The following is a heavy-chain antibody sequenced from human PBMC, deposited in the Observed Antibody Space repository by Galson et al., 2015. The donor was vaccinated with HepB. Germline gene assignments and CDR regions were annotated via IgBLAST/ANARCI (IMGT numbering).Heavy chain of an antibody. CDR2: ISYDGSNK. V-gene: IGHV3-30*03. D-gene: IGHD6-13*01. Sequence: SLRLSCAASGFTFSSYGIHWVRQAPGKGLEWVAVISYDGSNKYYADSVKGRFTISRDNSKNTLYLQMNSLRAEDTAVYYCAVIAAEGNFDYWGQGTLVTVSS. J-gene: IGHJ4*02. CDR3: AVIAAEGNFDY. CDR1: GFTFSSYG.